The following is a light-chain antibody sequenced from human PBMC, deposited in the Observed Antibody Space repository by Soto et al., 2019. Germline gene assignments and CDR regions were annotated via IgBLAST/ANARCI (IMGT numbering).Light chain of an antibody. CDR1: SSDVGGHSY. CDR2: EVT. Sequence: VLTQPASVSGSPGQSITVSCTGTSSDVGGHSYVSWFQQHPGQAPKLLIYEVTTRPSGVSTRFSGSKSGNTASLTISGLQAEDEADYHCSSYSSSGTLFVFGTGTKVTVL. CDR3: SSYSSSGTLFV. J-gene: IGLJ1*01. V-gene: IGLV2-14*01.